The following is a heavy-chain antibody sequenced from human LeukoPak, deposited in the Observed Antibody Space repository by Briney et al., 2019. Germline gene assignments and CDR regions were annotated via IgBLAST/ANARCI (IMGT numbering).Heavy chain of an antibody. J-gene: IGHJ4*02. CDR2: IWYDGSSK. CDR1: GFTFSSYG. D-gene: IGHD2-2*01. Sequence: GGSLRLSCAASGFTFSSYGMHWVRQAPGKGLEWVAVIWYDGSSKYYADSVKGRFTISRDNSKNTLYLQMNSLRAEDTAVYYCARVGYQNYFDYWGQGTLVTVSS. CDR3: ARVGYQNYFDY. V-gene: IGHV3-33*01.